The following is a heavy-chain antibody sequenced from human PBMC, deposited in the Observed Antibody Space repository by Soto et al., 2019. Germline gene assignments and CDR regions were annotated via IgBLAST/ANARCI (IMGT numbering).Heavy chain of an antibody. CDR1: GGSFSGSY. CDR3: ASARRGPMDV. V-gene: IGHV4-34*01. D-gene: IGHD1-26*01. CDR2: VNHSGST. J-gene: IGHJ6*04. Sequence: QVQLQQWGAGLLKPSETLSLTCAVYGGSFSGSYWSWIRQPPGQGLGWIGEVNHSGSTNYHPSLKSRVTISVDTFKNQFSLKLSSVTAADTAVYYCASARRGPMDVWGKGTTVTVSS.